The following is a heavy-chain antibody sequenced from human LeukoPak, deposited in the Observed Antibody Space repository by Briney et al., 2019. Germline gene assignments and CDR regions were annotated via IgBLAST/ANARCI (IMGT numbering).Heavy chain of an antibody. V-gene: IGHV4-59*01. J-gene: IGHJ4*02. Sequence: SETLSLTCTVSGGFISSYYWSWIRQPPGKGLEWIGYIYYSGSTNYNPSLKSRVTISVDTSKNQFSLKLGSVTAADTAVYYCARAVGYSSSSFDYWGQGTLVTVSS. D-gene: IGHD6-6*01. CDR2: IYYSGST. CDR1: GGFISSYY. CDR3: ARAVGYSSSSFDY.